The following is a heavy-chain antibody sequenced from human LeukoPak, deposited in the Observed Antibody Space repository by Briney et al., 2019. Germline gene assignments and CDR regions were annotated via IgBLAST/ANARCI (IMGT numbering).Heavy chain of an antibody. CDR1: GGSISSHY. CDR2: IYYSGTT. V-gene: IGHV4-59*08. J-gene: IGHJ4*02. Sequence: SETLSLTCAVSGGSISSHYWSWIRQPREKGLEWIGFIYYSGTTKYNPSLKSRVTISADTSKNQFSLKLSSVTAADTAVYYCARQADDSSSSLVYFDYWGQGTLVTVSS. D-gene: IGHD6-6*01. CDR3: ARQADDSSSSLVYFDY.